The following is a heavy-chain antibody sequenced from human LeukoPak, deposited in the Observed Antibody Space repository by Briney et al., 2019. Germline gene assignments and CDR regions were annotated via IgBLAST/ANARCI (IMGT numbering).Heavy chain of an antibody. CDR3: ARDGYGSGTYPGYYCDN. CDR2: IWYDGSNE. V-gene: IGHV3-33*08. D-gene: IGHD3-10*01. Sequence: GGSLRLSCAASGFTFSTYWMHWVRQAPGKGLEWVAVIWYDGSNEYYADSVKGRFTIPRDNSKNTLYLQMNGLRAEDTAVYYCARDGYGSGTYPGYYCDNWGQGTLVTVSS. CDR1: GFTFSTYW. J-gene: IGHJ4*02.